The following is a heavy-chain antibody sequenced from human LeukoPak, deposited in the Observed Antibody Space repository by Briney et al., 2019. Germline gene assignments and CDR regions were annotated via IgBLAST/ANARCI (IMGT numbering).Heavy chain of an antibody. V-gene: IGHV3-30*04. J-gene: IGHJ4*02. CDR2: ISYDGSNK. Sequence: GGSLRLSRAASGFTFSSYAMHWVRQAPGKGLEWVAVISYDGSNKYYADSVKGRFTISRDNSKNTLYLQMNSLRAEDTAVYYCAKDGPTYYDSSGYYFSLPDFWDQGTLVTVSS. D-gene: IGHD3-22*01. CDR3: AKDGPTYYDSSGYYFSLPDF. CDR1: GFTFSSYA.